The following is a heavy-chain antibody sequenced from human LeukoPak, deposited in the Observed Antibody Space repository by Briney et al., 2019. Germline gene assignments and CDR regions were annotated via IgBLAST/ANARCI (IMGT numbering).Heavy chain of an antibody. D-gene: IGHD2-2*01. CDR1: GFTFSDYY. CDR2: ISSSGSTI. Sequence: KPGGSLRLSCAASGFTFSDYYMSWIRQAPGKGLEWVSYISSSGSTIYYADSVKGRFTISRDNTKNSLYLQMNSLRAEDTAVYYCARAWGYCSSTSCYYFDYWGQGTLVTVSS. J-gene: IGHJ4*02. CDR3: ARAWGYCSSTSCYYFDY. V-gene: IGHV3-11*04.